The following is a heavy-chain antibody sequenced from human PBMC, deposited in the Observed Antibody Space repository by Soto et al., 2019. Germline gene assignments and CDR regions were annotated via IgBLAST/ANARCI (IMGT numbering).Heavy chain of an antibody. CDR3: AIDLPNHGNRHGMDV. D-gene: IGHD2-8*01. Sequence: VASVEVSCKASGYNFTSYYIHWVRQAPGQGLEWMGIINPSCGRTSYAQKFQGRVTMTRDTSTSTVYMELSRLRSEDTAVYYCAIDLPNHGNRHGMDVWGQGTKVAGSS. V-gene: IGHV1-46*01. CDR2: INPSCGRT. J-gene: IGHJ6*02. CDR1: GYNFTSYY.